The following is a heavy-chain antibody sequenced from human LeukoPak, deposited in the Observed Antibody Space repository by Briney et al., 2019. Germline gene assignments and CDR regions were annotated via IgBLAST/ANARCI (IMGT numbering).Heavy chain of an antibody. CDR2: IRYDGSNK. D-gene: IGHD3-10*01. Sequence: PGGSLRLSCAASGFTFSSYGMHWVRQAPGKGLEWVAFIRYDGSNKYYADSVKGRFTISRDNSKNTLYLQMNSLRAEDTAVYYCAKDPSPFYGSGSYSDYWGQGTLVTVSS. V-gene: IGHV3-30*02. J-gene: IGHJ4*02. CDR1: GFTFSSYG. CDR3: AKDPSPFYGSGSYSDY.